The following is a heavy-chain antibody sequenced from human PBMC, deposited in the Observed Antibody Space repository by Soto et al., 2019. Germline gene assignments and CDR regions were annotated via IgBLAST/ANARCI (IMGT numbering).Heavy chain of an antibody. V-gene: IGHV1-69*06. J-gene: IGHJ6*02. Sequence: QVQLVQSGAEVKKPGPSVKVSCKASGGTFSSYAISWVRQAPGQGLEWMGGIIPIFGTANYAQKFQGRVTVTADKSTSTAYMELSSLRSEDTAVYYCARGTGPRYYYYCGMDVWGQGTTVTVSS. CDR3: ARGTGPRYYYYCGMDV. CDR1: GGTFSSYA. CDR2: IIPIFGTA.